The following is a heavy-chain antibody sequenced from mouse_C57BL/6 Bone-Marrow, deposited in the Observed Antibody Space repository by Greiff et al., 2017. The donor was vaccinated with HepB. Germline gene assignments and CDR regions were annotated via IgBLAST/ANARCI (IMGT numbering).Heavy chain of an antibody. CDR3: ARGKRGFAY. Sequence: EVQLQESGPGLVKPSQSLSLTCSVTGYSITSGYYWNWIRQFPGNKLEWMGYISYDGSNNYNPYLKNRISITRDTSKNQFFLKLNSVTTEDTATYYCARGKRGFAYWGQGTLVTVSA. CDR2: ISYDGSN. J-gene: IGHJ3*01. V-gene: IGHV3-6*01. CDR1: GYSITSGYY.